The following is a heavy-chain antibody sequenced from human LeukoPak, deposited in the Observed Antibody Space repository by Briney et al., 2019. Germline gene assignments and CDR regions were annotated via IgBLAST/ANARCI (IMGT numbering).Heavy chain of an antibody. J-gene: IGHJ6*03. Sequence: PSETLSLTCTVSGGSISTYYWTWIRQPPGKGLEWIGYVDDSGRTSYNPSLKSRVTISVDTSKNQFSLKLSSVTAADTAVYYCARGGQLWQTYYYYYMDVWGKGTTVTVSS. CDR1: GGSISTYY. CDR2: VDDSGRT. CDR3: ARGGQLWQTYYYYYMDV. D-gene: IGHD5-18*01. V-gene: IGHV4-59*01.